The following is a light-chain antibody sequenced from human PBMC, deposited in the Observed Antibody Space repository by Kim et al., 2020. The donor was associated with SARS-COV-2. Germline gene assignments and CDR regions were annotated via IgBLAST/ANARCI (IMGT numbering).Light chain of an antibody. Sequence: VKLTCTLSSGDSSYAIAWHQQQPEKGPRYLMKLNSDGSHSKGDGIPDRFSGSSSGAERYLTISSLQSEDEADYYCQTWGTGIHVVFGGGTQLTVL. CDR1: SGDSSYA. V-gene: IGLV4-69*01. CDR2: LNSDGSH. CDR3: QTWGTGIHVV. J-gene: IGLJ2*01.